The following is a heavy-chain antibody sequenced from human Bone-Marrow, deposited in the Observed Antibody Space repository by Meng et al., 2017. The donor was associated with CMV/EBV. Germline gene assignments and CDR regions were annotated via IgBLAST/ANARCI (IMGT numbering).Heavy chain of an antibody. CDR1: GLSFSGYW. J-gene: IGHJ3*02. Sequence: GESLKISCAASGLSFSGYWMSWVRQAPGKGQELVANIKQERSEEYYVDAVRGRFTVTRDNAKYALYLQMNSLITEDTVVYYCVKSQILGQMLSPREAFDIWGQGTLVTVSS. CDR2: IKQERSEE. V-gene: IGHV3-7*01. CDR3: VKSQILGQMLSPREAFDI. D-gene: IGHD2-2*01.